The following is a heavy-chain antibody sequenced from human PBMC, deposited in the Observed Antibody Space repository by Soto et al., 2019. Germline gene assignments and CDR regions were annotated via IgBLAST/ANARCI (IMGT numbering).Heavy chain of an antibody. CDR2: TRNKANSYTT. CDR3: ARWLTWYFDL. Sequence: EVQLVESGGGLVQPGGSLRLSCAASGFTFSDHYMDWVRQAPGKGLEWVGRTRNKANSYTTEYAASVKGRFTISRDDSKNSLYLQMNSLKTEDTAVYYCARWLTWYFDLWGRGTLVTVSS. CDR1: GFTFSDHY. J-gene: IGHJ2*01. V-gene: IGHV3-72*01. D-gene: IGHD6-19*01.